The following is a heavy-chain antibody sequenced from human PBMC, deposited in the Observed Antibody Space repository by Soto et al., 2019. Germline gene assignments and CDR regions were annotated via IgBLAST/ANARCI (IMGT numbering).Heavy chain of an antibody. Sequence: QVQLQQWGAGLLKPSETLSLTCAVYGGSFSGYYWSWIRQPPGKGLEWIGEINHSGSTNYNPSLKSRVTISVDTSKNQFSLKLSSVTAADTAVYYCARGLRSGGDMDVWGQGTTVTVSS. J-gene: IGHJ6*02. CDR3: ARGLRSGGDMDV. CDR2: INHSGST. CDR1: GGSFSGYY. V-gene: IGHV4-34*01. D-gene: IGHD3-10*01.